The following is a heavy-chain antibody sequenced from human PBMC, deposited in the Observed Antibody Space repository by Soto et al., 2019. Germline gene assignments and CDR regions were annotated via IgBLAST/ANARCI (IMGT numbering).Heavy chain of an antibody. CDR2: IYYSGST. D-gene: IGHD5-12*01. Sequence: PSETLSLTCTVSGGSISSGDYYWSWIRQPPGKGLEWIGYIYYSGSTYYNPSLKSRVTISVDTSKNQFSLKLSSVTAADTAVYYCARDGHSGYDYGWLDPWGQGTLVTVSS. CDR3: ARDGHSGYDYGWLDP. CDR1: GGSISSGDYY. J-gene: IGHJ5*02. V-gene: IGHV4-30-4*01.